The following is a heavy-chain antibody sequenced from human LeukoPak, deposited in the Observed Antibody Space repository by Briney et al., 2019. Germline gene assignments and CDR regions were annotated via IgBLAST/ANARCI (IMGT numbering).Heavy chain of an antibody. CDR1: GGSISSYY. CDR2: IYYSGST. J-gene: IGHJ4*02. Sequence: SETLSLTCTVSGGSISSYYWSWIRQPPGKGLEWIGYIYYSGSTYYNPSLKSRVTISVDTSKNQFSLKLSSVTAADTAVYYCARVGYDILSGGYYFDYWGQGTLVTVSS. V-gene: IGHV4-59*01. D-gene: IGHD3-9*01. CDR3: ARVGYDILSGGYYFDY.